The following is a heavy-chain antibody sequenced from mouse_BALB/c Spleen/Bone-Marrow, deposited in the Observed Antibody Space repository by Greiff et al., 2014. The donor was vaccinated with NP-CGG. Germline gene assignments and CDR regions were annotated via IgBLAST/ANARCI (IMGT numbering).Heavy chain of an antibody. D-gene: IGHD2-4*01. J-gene: IGHJ3*01. V-gene: IGHV1-37*01. CDR2: INPYNGDP. Sequence: VQLKESGPELVKPGASVKISCKASGYSFTGYFMNWMKQSHGKSLEWIGRINPYNGDPFYNQKFKGKATLTVDKSSSTANMELLSLSSEDSAVYYCGRDNYDYGSWFGYWGQGTLVTVSA. CDR3: GRDNYDYGSWFGY. CDR1: GYSFTGYF.